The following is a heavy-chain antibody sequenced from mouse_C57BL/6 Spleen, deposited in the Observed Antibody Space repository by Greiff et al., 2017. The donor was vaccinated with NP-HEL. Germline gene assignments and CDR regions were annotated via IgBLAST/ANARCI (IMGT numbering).Heavy chain of an antibody. CDR1: GYTFTSYW. CDR3: ARSEYDWYFDV. V-gene: IGHV1-69*01. J-gene: IGHJ1*03. D-gene: IGHD5-1*01. Sequence: VQLQQPGAELVMPGASVKLSCKASGYTFTSYWMHWVKQRPGQGLEWIGEIDPSDSYTNYNQKFKGKSTLTVDKSSSTAYMQLSSLTSEDSAVYYCARSEYDWYFDVWGTGTTVTVSS. CDR2: IDPSDSYT.